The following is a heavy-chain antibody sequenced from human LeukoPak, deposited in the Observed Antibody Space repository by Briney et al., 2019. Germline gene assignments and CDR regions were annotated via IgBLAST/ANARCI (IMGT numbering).Heavy chain of an antibody. CDR3: ALLRFLEWS. V-gene: IGHV4-39*01. D-gene: IGHD3-3*01. J-gene: IGHJ5*02. CDR2: IYYSGST. Sequence: KTSETLSLTCTVSGGSISSSSYYWGWIRQPPGKGLEWIGSIYYSGSTYYNPSLKSRVTISVDTSKNQFSLKLSSVTAPDTAAYSCALLRFLEWSWGQGTLVTVAS. CDR1: GGSISSSSYY.